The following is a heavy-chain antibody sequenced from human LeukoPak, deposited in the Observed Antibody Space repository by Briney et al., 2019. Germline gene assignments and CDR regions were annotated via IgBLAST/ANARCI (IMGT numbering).Heavy chain of an antibody. V-gene: IGHV4-61*02. CDR2: IYTSGST. J-gene: IGHJ4*02. CDR1: GGSISSGSYY. Sequence: SETLSLTCTVSGGSISSGSYYWSWIRQPAGKGLEWIGRIYTSGSTNYNPSLKSRVTISVDTSKNQFSLQLNSVTPDDTAVYYCARGQEGYIDYWGQGTLVTVSS. CDR3: ARGQEGYIDY.